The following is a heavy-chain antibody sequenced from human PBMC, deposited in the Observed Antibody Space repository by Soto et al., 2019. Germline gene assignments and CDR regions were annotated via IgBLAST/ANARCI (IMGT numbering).Heavy chain of an antibody. CDR1: GYTFTSYG. CDR2: ISAYNGNT. Sequence: QVQLVQSGAEVKKPGASVKVSCKASGYTFTSYGISWVRQAPGQGLEWMGWISAYNGNTNYAQRLQGRVNMTTETSTSTLYMELRSLRSDDTAVYYCARDVRGHYYYYGMDVWGQGTTVTVSS. CDR3: ARDVRGHYYYYGMDV. V-gene: IGHV1-18*01. J-gene: IGHJ6*02. D-gene: IGHD5-12*01.